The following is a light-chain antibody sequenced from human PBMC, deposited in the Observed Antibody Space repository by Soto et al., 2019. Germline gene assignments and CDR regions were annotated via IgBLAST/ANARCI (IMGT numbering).Light chain of an antibody. V-gene: IGLV2-8*01. CDR1: SSDVGGYNY. J-gene: IGLJ2*01. Sequence: QSALTQPPSASGSPGQSVTISCTGTSSDVGGYNYVSWYQQHPGKAPKLMIFEVSKRPSGVPDRFSGSKSSNTASLTVSGLQAEDEADYYCSSYAGNNNKMVFGGGTKLTVL. CDR3: SSYAGNNNKMV. CDR2: EVS.